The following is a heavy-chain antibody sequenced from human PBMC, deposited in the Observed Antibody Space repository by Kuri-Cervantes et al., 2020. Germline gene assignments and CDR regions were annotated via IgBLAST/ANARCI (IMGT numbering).Heavy chain of an antibody. CDR2: ISAYNGNT. CDR3: ARARLRYFDWLPSYYYMDV. J-gene: IGHJ6*03. D-gene: IGHD3-9*01. Sequence: ASVKVSCKASGYTFTSYGISWVRQAPGQGLEWMGWISAYNGNTNYAQKLQGRVTMTTDTSTSTAYMELRSLRSDDTAVYYCARARLRYFDWLPSYYYMDVWGKGTTVTVSS. V-gene: IGHV1-18*01. CDR1: GYTFTSYG.